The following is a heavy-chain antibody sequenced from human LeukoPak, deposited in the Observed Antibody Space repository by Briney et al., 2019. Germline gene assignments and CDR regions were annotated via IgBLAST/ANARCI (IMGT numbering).Heavy chain of an antibody. Sequence: GGSLILSCAASGFTFSSYAMHWVRPAPGKGLEWVAVISYDGSNKYYADSVKGRFTISRDNSKNTLYLQMNSLRAEDTAVYYCAKDWNAVDCSSTSGYTWGQGTLVTVSS. CDR2: ISYDGSNK. D-gene: IGHD2-2*01. CDR3: AKDWNAVDCSSTSGYT. CDR1: GFTFSSYA. J-gene: IGHJ4*02. V-gene: IGHV3-30*04.